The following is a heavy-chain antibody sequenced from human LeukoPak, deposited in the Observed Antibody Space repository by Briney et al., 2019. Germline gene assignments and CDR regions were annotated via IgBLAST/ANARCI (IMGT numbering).Heavy chain of an antibody. CDR2: LIPVFDTG. V-gene: IGHV1-69*01. D-gene: IGHD5-18*01. CDR1: GGSFSTNA. CDR3: TRDLGYGNGGNY. J-gene: IGHJ4*02. Sequence: ASVKVSCKASGGSFSTNAISWVRQAPGQGLEWMGALIPVFDTGTYSQKFQDRLTITADQSTSTVYMELSSLTSEDTAVYYCTRDLGYGNGGNYWGQGILVTVSS.